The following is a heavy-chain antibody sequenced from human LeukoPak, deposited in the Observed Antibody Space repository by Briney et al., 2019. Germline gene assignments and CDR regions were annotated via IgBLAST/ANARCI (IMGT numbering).Heavy chain of an antibody. CDR3: VRDLGNFDRGGYYFAY. D-gene: IGHD4-23*01. J-gene: IGHJ4*02. V-gene: IGHV3-30-3*01. CDR2: ISYDGSNK. Sequence: GGSLRLSCAASGFTFSSYAMHWVRQAPGKGLEWVAVISYDGSNKYYADSVKGRFTISRDDPKNTLYLQMNSLRDEDTAVYYCVRDLGNFDRGGYYFAYWGQGTLVTVSS. CDR1: GFTFSSYA.